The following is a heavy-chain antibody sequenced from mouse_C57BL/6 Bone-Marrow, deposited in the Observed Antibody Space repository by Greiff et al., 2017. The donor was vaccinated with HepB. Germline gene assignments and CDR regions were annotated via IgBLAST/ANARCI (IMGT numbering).Heavy chain of an antibody. CDR1: GYAFSSSW. J-gene: IGHJ2*01. Sequence: VQLKESGPELVKPGASVKISCKASGYAFSSSWMNWVKQRPGKGLEWIGRIYPGDGDTNYNGKFKGKATLTADKSSSTAYMQLSSLTSEDSAVYFCARVLLGRGNYWGQGTTLTVSS. CDR3: ARVLLGRGNY. D-gene: IGHD4-1*01. CDR2: IYPGDGDT. V-gene: IGHV1-82*01.